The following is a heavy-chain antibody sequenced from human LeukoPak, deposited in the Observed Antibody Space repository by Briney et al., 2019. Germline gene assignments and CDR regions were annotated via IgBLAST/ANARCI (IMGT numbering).Heavy chain of an antibody. D-gene: IGHD3-22*01. J-gene: IGHJ4*02. CDR1: GYTFTNYW. CDR3: ARSRDSSGYYYLI. CDR2: IYPDDSDT. V-gene: IGHV5-51*01. Sequence: GESLKISCEASGYTFTNYWIGWVRQMPGKGLEWMGMIYPDDSDTKYSPSFQGQVTISADKSISTAYLQWSSLKAADTAMYYCARSRDSSGYYYLIWGQGTLVTVSS.